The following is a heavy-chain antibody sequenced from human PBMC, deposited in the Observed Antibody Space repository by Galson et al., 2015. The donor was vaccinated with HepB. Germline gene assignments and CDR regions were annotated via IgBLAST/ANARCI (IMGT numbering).Heavy chain of an antibody. CDR3: ARYEGLDEVDSP. J-gene: IGHJ5*02. CDR1: GFTFSSYS. Sequence: SLRLSCAASGFTFSSYSMNWVRQAPGKGLEWVSSISSSSSYIYYADSVKGRFTISRDNAKNSLYLQMNSLRAEDTAVYYCARYEGLDEVDSPWGQGTLVTVSS. CDR2: ISSSSSYI. D-gene: IGHD5-12*01. V-gene: IGHV3-21*01.